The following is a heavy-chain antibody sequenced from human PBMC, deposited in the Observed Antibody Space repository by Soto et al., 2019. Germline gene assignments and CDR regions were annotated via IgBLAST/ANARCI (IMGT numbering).Heavy chain of an antibody. CDR3: ARDWGRVAAAGTAYGMDV. V-gene: IGHV4-30-4*01. D-gene: IGHD6-13*01. Sequence: SETLSLTCTVSGGSISSGDYYWSWIRQPPGKGLEWIGYIYYSGSTYYNPSLKSRVTISVDTSKNQFSLKLSSVTAADTAVYYCARDWGRVAAAGTAYGMDVWGQGTTVTVSS. CDR2: IYYSGST. CDR1: GGSISSGDYY. J-gene: IGHJ6*02.